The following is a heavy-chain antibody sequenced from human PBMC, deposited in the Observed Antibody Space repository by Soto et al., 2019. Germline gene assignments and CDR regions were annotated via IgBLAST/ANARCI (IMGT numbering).Heavy chain of an antibody. J-gene: IGHJ4*02. CDR2: ISWDDDK. D-gene: IGHD5-12*01. Sequence: QITLKETGPTLVNPTQTLTLTCTFSGFSLTTYGVGVGWIRQPPGKALEWLAFISWDDDKRYSPSLKSRLTITKDTSKNQVALRMTNMDPVDTATYYCAHSRGYVGFDYWGQGILVTVSS. V-gene: IGHV2-5*02. CDR3: AHSRGYVGFDY. CDR1: GFSLTTYGVG.